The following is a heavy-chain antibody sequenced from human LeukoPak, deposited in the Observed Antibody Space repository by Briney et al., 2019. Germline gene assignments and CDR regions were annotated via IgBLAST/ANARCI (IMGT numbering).Heavy chain of an antibody. D-gene: IGHD6-19*01. CDR1: GLTVSQYY. CDR3: VRGTGSGWYGAS. J-gene: IGHJ3*01. CDR2: IYNGGTT. V-gene: IGHV3-53*01. Sequence: GGSLTLSCAACGLTVSQYYMSWVRQAPGKGLEWVSLIYNGGTTYYSDSVRGRFAVSGDNSRNTLYLQMNSLRVEDTAVYYCVRGTGSGWYGASWGQGTMVIVSS.